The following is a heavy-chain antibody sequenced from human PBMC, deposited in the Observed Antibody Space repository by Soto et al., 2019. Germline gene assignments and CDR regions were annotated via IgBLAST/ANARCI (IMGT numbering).Heavy chain of an antibody. Sequence: QVQLQESGPGLVKPSGTLSLTCAVSGGSISSSNWWTWVRQPPGKGLEWIGEIRHDGVTNYNPSLKSRVTISFDKSKNHFSLNLSSVTAADTALYYCARDRDSSDTGGLDVWGQGTTVTVSS. CDR2: IRHDGVT. J-gene: IGHJ6*02. D-gene: IGHD3-22*01. CDR1: GGSISSSNW. CDR3: ARDRDSSDTGGLDV. V-gene: IGHV4-4*02.